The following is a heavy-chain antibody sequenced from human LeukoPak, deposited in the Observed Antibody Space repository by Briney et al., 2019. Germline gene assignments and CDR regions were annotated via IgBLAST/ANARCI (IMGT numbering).Heavy chain of an antibody. D-gene: IGHD6-13*01. CDR1: GYSISSGYY. CDR2: IYHSGST. V-gene: IGHV4-38-2*02. CDR3: AHSSTWYAFEV. J-gene: IGHJ3*01. Sequence: PSETLSLTCTVSGYSISSGYYWGWIRQPPGKGLEWIGSIYHSGSTYYNPSLKSRVTISVDTSKNQFSLKLSSVTAADTAVYYCAHSSTWYAFEVWGQGTMVTVSS.